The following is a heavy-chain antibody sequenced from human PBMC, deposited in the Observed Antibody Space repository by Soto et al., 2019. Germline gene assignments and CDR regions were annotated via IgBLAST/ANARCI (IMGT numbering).Heavy chain of an antibody. J-gene: IGHJ6*02. CDR1: GYTFTSDD. CDR3: ARGFGLYYYDSGGTPYYGMDV. Sequence: ASVKVSCKASGYTFTSDDINWVRQATGQGLEWMGWMNPNSGNTGYAQKFQGRVTMTRNTSISTAYMELSSLRSEDTAVYYCARGFGLYYYDSGGTPYYGMDVWGQGTTVTVSS. V-gene: IGHV1-8*01. CDR2: MNPNSGNT. D-gene: IGHD3-22*01.